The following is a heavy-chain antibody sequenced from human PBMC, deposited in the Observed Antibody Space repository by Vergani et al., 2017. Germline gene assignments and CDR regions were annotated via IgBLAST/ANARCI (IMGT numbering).Heavy chain of an antibody. CDR3: ARCIEYYYDSSGCNFDY. D-gene: IGHD3-22*01. Sequence: QVQLVQSGAEVKKPGASVKVSCKASGYTFTSYGISWVRQAPGQGLEWMGWISAYNGNTNYAQKLQGRVTMTTDTSTSTAYMELRSVRSDDTAVYYCARCIEYYYDSSGCNFDYWGQGTLVTVSS. CDR2: ISAYNGNT. CDR1: GYTFTSYG. V-gene: IGHV1-18*01. J-gene: IGHJ4*02.